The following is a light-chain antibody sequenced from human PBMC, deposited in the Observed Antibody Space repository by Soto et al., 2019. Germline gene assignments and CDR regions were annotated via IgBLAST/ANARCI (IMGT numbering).Light chain of an antibody. CDR2: GIS. J-gene: IGKJ1*01. Sequence: EIVLTQSPGTLSLSPGERATLSCRASHTISSSYLAWYQQKPGQAPRLLMYGISRRATGIPDRFSGSGSGTDFPLTITRLEPQDFSVYYCEQYVTSPPRTFGQWTKVEL. CDR1: HTISSSY. CDR3: EQYVTSPPRT. V-gene: IGKV3-20*01.